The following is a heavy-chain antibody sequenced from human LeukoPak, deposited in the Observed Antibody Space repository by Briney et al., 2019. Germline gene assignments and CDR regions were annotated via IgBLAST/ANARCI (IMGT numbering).Heavy chain of an antibody. J-gene: IGHJ3*02. V-gene: IGHV1-2*02. CDR1: GYTFTGYY. D-gene: IGHD3-3*01. CDR3: ARDLETLWAFDI. CDR2: TNPNNGGT. Sequence: ASVKVSCKASGYTFTGYYMHWVRQAPGQGLEWMGWTNPNNGGTNYAQKFQGRVTMTRDTSISTAYMELSRLRSDDTAVYYCARDLETLWAFDIWGQGTMVTVSS.